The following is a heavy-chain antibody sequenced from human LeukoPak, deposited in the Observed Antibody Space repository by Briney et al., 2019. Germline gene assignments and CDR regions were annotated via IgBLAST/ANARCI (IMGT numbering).Heavy chain of an antibody. D-gene: IGHD1-26*01. Sequence: GGSLRLSCAASGFTFSTYNMNWVRQAPGKGLEWVSSISGSSSYIYYADSVKGRFSISRDNAKNSLYLQMNSLRAEDTAVYYCARDLLGWELHYFDYWGQGTLVTVSS. CDR3: ARDLLGWELHYFDY. J-gene: IGHJ4*02. CDR2: ISGSSSYI. CDR1: GFTFSTYN. V-gene: IGHV3-21*01.